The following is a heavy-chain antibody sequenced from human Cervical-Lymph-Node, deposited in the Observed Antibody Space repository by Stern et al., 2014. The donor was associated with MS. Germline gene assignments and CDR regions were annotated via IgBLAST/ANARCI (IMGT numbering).Heavy chain of an antibody. Sequence: QVQLVESGGAVVQPGRSLRLSCAASGFTFSSYGMHWVRQAPGKGLEWVTVISYDGNHKYYAASVKGRFTISRDNSKNTLHLQMNSVTPDDTAIYYCARGYEDTSMLFDHWGQGTLVTVSS. CDR1: GFTFSSYG. CDR3: ARGYEDTSMLFDH. D-gene: IGHD5-12*01. V-gene: IGHV3-30*03. J-gene: IGHJ4*02. CDR2: ISYDGNHK.